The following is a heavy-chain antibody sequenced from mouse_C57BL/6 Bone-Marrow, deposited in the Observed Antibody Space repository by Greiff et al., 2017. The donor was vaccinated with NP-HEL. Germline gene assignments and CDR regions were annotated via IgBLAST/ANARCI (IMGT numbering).Heavy chain of an antibody. Sequence: VQLQQSGAELVRPGASVTLSCKASGYTFTDYEMHWVKQTPVHGLEWIGAIDPETGGTAYPQKFKGKAILTADKSSSTAYMELRSLTSEDSAVYYCTTIYYGNLWWYVDVWGTGTTVTVSS. D-gene: IGHD2-1*01. CDR1: GYTFTDYE. CDR3: TTIYYGNLWWYVDV. CDR2: IDPETGGT. V-gene: IGHV1-15*01. J-gene: IGHJ1*03.